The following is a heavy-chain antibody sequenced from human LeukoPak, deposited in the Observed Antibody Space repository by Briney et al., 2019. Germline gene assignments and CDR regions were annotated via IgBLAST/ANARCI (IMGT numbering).Heavy chain of an antibody. J-gene: IGHJ3*02. CDR1: GGSFSGYY. Sequence: SETLSLTCAVYGGSFSGYYWSWIRQPPGKGLEWIGEINHSGSTNYNPSLKSRVTISVDTSKNQFSLKLSSVTTADTAVYYCARVIITIFGVVIDDAFDIWGQGTMVTVSS. D-gene: IGHD3-3*01. V-gene: IGHV4-34*01. CDR3: ARVIITIFGVVIDDAFDI. CDR2: INHSGST.